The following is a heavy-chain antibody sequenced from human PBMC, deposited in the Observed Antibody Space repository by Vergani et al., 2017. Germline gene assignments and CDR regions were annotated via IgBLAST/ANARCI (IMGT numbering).Heavy chain of an antibody. D-gene: IGHD3-3*01. CDR2: ISSNGGST. V-gene: IGHV3-64D*06. CDR1: GFTFSSYA. CDR3: VKWYYDFWSGFYGMDV. Sequence: EVQLVESGGGLVQPGGSLRLSCSASGFTFSSYAMHWVRQAPGKGLEYVSAISSNGGSTYYADSVKGRFTISRDNSKNTLYLQMSSLRAEDTAVYYCVKWYYDFWSGFYGMDVWGQGTTVTVSS. J-gene: IGHJ6*02.